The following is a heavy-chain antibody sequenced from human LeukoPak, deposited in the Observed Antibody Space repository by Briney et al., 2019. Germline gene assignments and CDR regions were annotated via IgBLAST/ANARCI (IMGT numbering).Heavy chain of an antibody. J-gene: IGHJ4*02. D-gene: IGHD6-13*01. Sequence: GGSLRLSCAASGFTFTNYALSWVRQAPGRGLEWVSAISGSGGSTYYADSVKGRFTISRDNSKNTLYLQMNSLRAEDTAVYYCAKADSSSWYTTGDYWGQGTLVTVSS. V-gene: IGHV3-23*01. CDR3: AKADSSSWYTTGDY. CDR2: ISGSGGST. CDR1: GFTFTNYA.